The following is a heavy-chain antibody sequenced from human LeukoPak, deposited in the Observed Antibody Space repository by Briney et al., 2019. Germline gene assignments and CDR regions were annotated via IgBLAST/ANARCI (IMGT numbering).Heavy chain of an antibody. V-gene: IGHV3-23*01. Sequence: GGSLRLSCAASGFTVSSNYMSWVRQAPGKGLEWVSAISGSGSSTYYADSVKGRFTISRDNSKNTLYLQMNSLRAEDTAVYYCAKDWAYSYYDSSAYYFFDYWGQGTLVTVSS. CDR3: AKDWAYSYYDSSAYYFFDY. CDR1: GFTVSSNY. J-gene: IGHJ4*02. D-gene: IGHD3-22*01. CDR2: ISGSGSST.